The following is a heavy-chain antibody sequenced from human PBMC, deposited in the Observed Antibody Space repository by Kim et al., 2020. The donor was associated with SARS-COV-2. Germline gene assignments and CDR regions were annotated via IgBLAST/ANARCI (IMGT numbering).Heavy chain of an antibody. V-gene: IGHV4-39*01. D-gene: IGHD6-19*01. CDR3: ARHQRYSIGWYVAFYYYYMDV. J-gene: IGHJ6*03. Sequence: SETLSLTCTVSGGSLSSSSYYWGWIRQPPGKGLEWIGTAYYIGNTYYNPSLKSRVTISVDTSKNQFSLKLGSVTAADTAVYYCARHQRYSIGWYVAFYYYYMDVWGKGTPVTVSS. CDR2: AYYIGNT. CDR1: GGSLSSSSYY.